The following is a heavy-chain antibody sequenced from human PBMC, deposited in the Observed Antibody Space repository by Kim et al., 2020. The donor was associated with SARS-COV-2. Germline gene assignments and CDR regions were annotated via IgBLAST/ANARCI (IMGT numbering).Heavy chain of an antibody. J-gene: IGHJ3*01. D-gene: IGHD6-19*01. V-gene: IGHV1-2*02. CDR1: GYTFTGYY. CDR3: ARGPYGSGPFVSFDF. CDR2: INPNSGDT. Sequence: ASVKVSCKASGYTFTGYYIHWVRQVPGQGLEWMGWINPNSGDTSYAQYSQKFQGRVTMTRDKSINTAYMQLSRLRSDDTAVYYCARGPYGSGPFVSFDFWGQGTMVTVSS.